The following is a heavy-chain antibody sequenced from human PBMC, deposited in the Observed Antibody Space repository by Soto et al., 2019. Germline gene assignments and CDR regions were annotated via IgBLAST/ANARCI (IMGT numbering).Heavy chain of an antibody. V-gene: IGHV1-3*01. CDR1: GYTFVGHV. CDR2: INAGNGNT. Sequence: GASVKVSCKASGYTFVGHVIHLVRQAPGQRLEWMGWINAGNGNTKYSQKFQDRVTITRDTSASTAYMELSSLRSEDTAVYYCARGYGSGSLNNCFDPWGQGTLVTVSS. D-gene: IGHD3-10*01. CDR3: ARGYGSGSLNNCFDP. J-gene: IGHJ5*02.